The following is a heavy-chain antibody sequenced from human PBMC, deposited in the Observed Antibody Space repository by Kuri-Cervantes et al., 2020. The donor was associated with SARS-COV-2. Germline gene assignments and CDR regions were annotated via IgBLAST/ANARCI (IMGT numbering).Heavy chain of an antibody. CDR2: INHSGST. J-gene: IGHJ6*02. CDR3: ASSQVVTAMSNYYYYGMDV. D-gene: IGHD2-21*02. Sequence: SETLSLTCAVYGGSFSGYYWSWIRQPPGKGLEWIGEINHSGSTNYNPSLKSRVTISVDTSKNQFSLKLSSVTAADTAVYYCASSQVVTAMSNYYYYGMDVWGQGTTVTVSS. V-gene: IGHV4-34*01. CDR1: GGSFSGYY.